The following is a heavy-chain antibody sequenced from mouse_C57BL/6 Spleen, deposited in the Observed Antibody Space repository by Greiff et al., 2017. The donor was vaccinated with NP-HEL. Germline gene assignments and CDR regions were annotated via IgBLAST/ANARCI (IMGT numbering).Heavy chain of an antibody. CDR2: ILPGSGST. V-gene: IGHV1-9*01. CDR3: ARRGYYYGSSPFAY. Sequence: VKLQESGAELMKPGASVKLSCKATGYTFTGYWIEWVKQRPGHGLEWIGEILPGSGSTNYNEKFKGKATFTADTSSKTAYMQLSSLTTEDSAIYYCARRGYYYGSSPFAYWGQGTLVTVSA. J-gene: IGHJ3*01. CDR1: GYTFTGYW. D-gene: IGHD1-1*01.